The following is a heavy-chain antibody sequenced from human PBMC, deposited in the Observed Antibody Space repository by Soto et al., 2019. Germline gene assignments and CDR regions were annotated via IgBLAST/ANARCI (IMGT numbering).Heavy chain of an antibody. CDR2: ISSSSSYI. Sequence: GGSLRLSCASAGFTFRSYSMNWVRQAPGKGLEWVSSISSSSSYIYYADSVKGRFTISRDNAKNSLYLQMNSLRAEDTAVYYCARDGSGYDYGGDYWGQGTLVTVSS. D-gene: IGHD5-12*01. CDR1: GFTFRSYS. CDR3: ARDGSGYDYGGDY. J-gene: IGHJ4*02. V-gene: IGHV3-21*01.